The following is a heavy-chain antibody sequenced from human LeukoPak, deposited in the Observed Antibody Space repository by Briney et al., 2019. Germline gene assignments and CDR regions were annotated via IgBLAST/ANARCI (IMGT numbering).Heavy chain of an antibody. D-gene: IGHD5-18*01. J-gene: IGHJ4*02. CDR2: IIPIFGSA. Sequence: ASVKVSCKASGGTFSSYAISWVRQAPGQGLEWMGGIIPIFGSANYAQKFQGRVTITADKSTSTACMELSSLRSEDTAVYYCADGSVDTAMPKGNWGQGTLVTVSS. V-gene: IGHV1-69*06. CDR1: GGTFSSYA. CDR3: ADGSVDTAMPKGN.